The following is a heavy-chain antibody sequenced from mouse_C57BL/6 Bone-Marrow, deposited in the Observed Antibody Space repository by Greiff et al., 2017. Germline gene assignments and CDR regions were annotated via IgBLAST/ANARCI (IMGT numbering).Heavy chain of an antibody. D-gene: IGHD2-3*01. Sequence: QVQLQQPGAELVKPGASVKLSCKASGYTFTSYWMHWVKQRPGQGLEWIGMIHPNSGSTNYNEKFKSKATLTVAKSSSTAYMQLSSLTSEDSAVYYWARLGYDGYYVGYWGQGTTLTVSS. V-gene: IGHV1-64*01. CDR1: GYTFTSYW. J-gene: IGHJ2*01. CDR2: IHPNSGST. CDR3: ARLGYDGYYVGY.